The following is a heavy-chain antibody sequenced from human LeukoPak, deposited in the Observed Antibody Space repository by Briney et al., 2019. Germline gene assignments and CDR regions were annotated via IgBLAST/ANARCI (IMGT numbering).Heavy chain of an antibody. V-gene: IGHV3-30-3*01. CDR2: ISYDGSNK. J-gene: IGHJ4*02. D-gene: IGHD6-19*01. CDR3: ARDAKQWLVQYFDY. CDR1: GFTFSSYA. Sequence: GGSLRLSCAASGFTFSSYAMHWVRQAPGKGLEWVAVISYDGSNKYYADSVKGRFTISRDNAKNSLYLQMNSLRAEDTAVYYCARDAKQWLVQYFDYWGQGTLVTVSS.